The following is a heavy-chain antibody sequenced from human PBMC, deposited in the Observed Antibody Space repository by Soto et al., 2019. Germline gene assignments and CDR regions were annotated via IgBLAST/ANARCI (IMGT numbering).Heavy chain of an antibody. CDR1: GGSISSGGYY. J-gene: IGHJ4*01. D-gene: IGHD3-22*01. CDR2: IYYGGST. CDR3: ARGGYYYENSGQNAYDY. V-gene: IGHV4-31*03. Sequence: SETQSLTCTVSGGSISSGGYYWSWIRQHPGKGLEWIGYIYYGGSTYYNPSLKSRATISGDTSKNQFSLKLSSVTAADTAVYYCARGGYYYENSGQNAYDYWGQGILVTVSS.